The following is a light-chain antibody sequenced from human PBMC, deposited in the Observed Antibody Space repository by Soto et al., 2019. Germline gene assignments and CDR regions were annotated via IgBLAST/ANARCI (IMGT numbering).Light chain of an antibody. CDR1: QSVSSS. Sequence: EIVLTHSPGTLSLSPGERATLSCSASQSVSSSSLAWYQQKPGQAPRLLIYGASTRATGIPARFSGSGSGTEFTLTISSLQSEDFAVYYCQQYNNWPPKFGQGTKVDIK. J-gene: IGKJ1*01. CDR2: GAS. V-gene: IGKV3-15*01. CDR3: QQYNNWPPK.